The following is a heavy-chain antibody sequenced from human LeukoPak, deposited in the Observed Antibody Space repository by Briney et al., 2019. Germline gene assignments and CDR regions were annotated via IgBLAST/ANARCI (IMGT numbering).Heavy chain of an antibody. V-gene: IGHV3-23*01. J-gene: IGHJ6*02. D-gene: IGHD3-22*01. Sequence: PRGSLRLSCAASGFTFSSYAMSWVRQAPGKGLEWVSAISGSGGSTYYADSVKGRFTISRDNSKNTLYLQMNSLRAEDTAVYYCAKDDPRPYYDSSGYYVGDYYGMDVWGQGTTVTVSS. CDR1: GFTFSSYA. CDR2: ISGSGGST. CDR3: AKDDPRPYYDSSGYYVGDYYGMDV.